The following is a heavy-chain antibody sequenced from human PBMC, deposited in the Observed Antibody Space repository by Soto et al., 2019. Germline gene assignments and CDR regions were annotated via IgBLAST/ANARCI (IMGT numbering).Heavy chain of an antibody. J-gene: IGHJ6*02. CDR1: GYTFTSYA. CDR2: INAGNGNT. CDR3: AREPLRYLGEPRDGMDV. Sequence: QVQLAQSGAEVKKPGASVRLPCKASGYTFTSYAIHWVRQAPGHRLEWLGWINAGNGNTKYSRDFQGRVTITRDTSASAAYMELISLRSEDTAVYYCAREPLRYLGEPRDGMDVWGLGTTVIVSS. V-gene: IGHV1-3*01. D-gene: IGHD3-10*01.